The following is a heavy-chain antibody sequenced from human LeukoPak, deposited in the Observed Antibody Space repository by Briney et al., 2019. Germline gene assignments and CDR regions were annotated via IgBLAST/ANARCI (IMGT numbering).Heavy chain of an antibody. CDR3: VRGPHIAATSY. D-gene: IGHD6-25*01. V-gene: IGHV3-7*03. Sequence: GGSLRLSCAASGFTFNNYGMHWVRQAPGKGLEWVANIKQDGSEKQYVDSVKGRFAISRDNAKKSLYLQINTLRAEDTAVYYCVRGPHIAATSYWGQGTLVTVSS. CDR2: IKQDGSEK. J-gene: IGHJ4*02. CDR1: GFTFNNYG.